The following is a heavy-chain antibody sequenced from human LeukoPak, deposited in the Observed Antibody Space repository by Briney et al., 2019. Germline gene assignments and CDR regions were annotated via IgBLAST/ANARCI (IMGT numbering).Heavy chain of an antibody. CDR2: ISGSGGST. CDR1: GFTFSPYA. CDR3: AKEGAASAFDI. Sequence: GGSLRLSCAASGFTFSPYAMSWVRQAPGRGLECVSVISGSGGSTYYADSVKGRFTISRDNAKNSLYLQMNSLRAEDTAVYYCAKEGAASAFDIWGQGSMVTVSS. V-gene: IGHV3-23*01. J-gene: IGHJ3*02. D-gene: IGHD1-26*01.